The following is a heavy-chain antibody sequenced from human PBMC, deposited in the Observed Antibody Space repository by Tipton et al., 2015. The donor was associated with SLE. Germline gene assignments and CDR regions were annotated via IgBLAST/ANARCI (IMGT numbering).Heavy chain of an antibody. CDR1: GHSISSGYY. J-gene: IGHJ5*02. CDR2: FYHSGST. CDR3: ARLLRWRKWFDL. D-gene: IGHD4-23*01. V-gene: IGHV4-38-2*02. Sequence: GLVKPSETLSLICNVSGHSISSGYYWGWVRQFPGKGLEWIGCFYHSGSTHYNPSLTSRITISVDTSKNQLSLRETSVTAADTATYYCARLLRWRKWFDLWGQGTLVTVSS.